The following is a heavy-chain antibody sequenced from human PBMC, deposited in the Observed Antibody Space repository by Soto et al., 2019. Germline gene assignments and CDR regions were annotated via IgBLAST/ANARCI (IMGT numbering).Heavy chain of an antibody. D-gene: IGHD4-17*01. Sequence: SETLSLTCTVSGGSISSYYWSWIRQPPGKGLEWIGYIYYSGSTNYNPSLKSRVTISVDTSKNQFSLKLSSVTAADTAVYYCARAGGARGPNGYFDYWGQGTLVTVSS. CDR3: ARAGGARGPNGYFDY. CDR1: GGSISSYY. J-gene: IGHJ4*02. V-gene: IGHV4-59*01. CDR2: IYYSGST.